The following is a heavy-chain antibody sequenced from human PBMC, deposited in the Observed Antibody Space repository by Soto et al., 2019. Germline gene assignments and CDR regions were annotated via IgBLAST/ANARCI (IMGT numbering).Heavy chain of an antibody. J-gene: IGHJ4*02. CDR2: TRNKASSYTT. D-gene: IGHD3-22*01. CDR3: AREGSSSGPDYEY. Sequence: GGSVRQSCSSSGFTFSNALMSRFRQAPGKGLEWVGRTRNKASSYTTDYAAFVKGRFTISRDDSKNLIYLQMNSLKTEDTAVYYCAREGSSSGPDYEYWGQGT. CDR1: GFTFSNAL. V-gene: IGHV3-72*01.